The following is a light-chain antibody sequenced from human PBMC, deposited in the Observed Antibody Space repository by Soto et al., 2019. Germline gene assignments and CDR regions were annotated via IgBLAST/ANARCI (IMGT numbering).Light chain of an antibody. Sequence: QSSLTQPASVSGSPGQSITISCTGTSSDVGAYNYVSWYQQHPGKAPKLMIHEVSKRPSGVSNRFSGSKSGNTASLTISGLQAEDEADYYCSSYTRSSTTYVVGNGTKVTVL. CDR3: SSYTRSSTTYV. CDR1: SSDVGAYNY. V-gene: IGLV2-14*01. J-gene: IGLJ1*01. CDR2: EVS.